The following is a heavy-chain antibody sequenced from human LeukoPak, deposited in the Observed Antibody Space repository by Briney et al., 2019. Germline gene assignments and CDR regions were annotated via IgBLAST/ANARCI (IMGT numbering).Heavy chain of an antibody. J-gene: IGHJ4*02. D-gene: IGHD1-26*01. Sequence: PGRSLRLSCAASGFTFSTYPMHWVRQAPGKGLEWVAVISYDGTHVIYPGSVKGRFTISRDDSKNTLYLQMNTLRPEDTAVYYCARDPIVGAPDYLDYWGQGTLVTVSS. V-gene: IGHV3-30*04. CDR3: ARDPIVGAPDYLDY. CDR1: GFTFSTYP. CDR2: ISYDGTHV.